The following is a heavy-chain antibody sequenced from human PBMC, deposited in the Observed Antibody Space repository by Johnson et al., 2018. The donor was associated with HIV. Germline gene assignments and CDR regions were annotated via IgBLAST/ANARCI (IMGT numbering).Heavy chain of an antibody. J-gene: IGHJ3*02. CDR2: IYSGVST. Sequence: EVHLVESGGGLVQPGGSLRLSCAASGFTVSSNYMSWVRQAPGKGLEWVSVIYSGVSTYYADSVKGRFTISRDNSKNTLYLQMNSLRAEDTAVYYCATSMGATALAFDIWGQGTMVTVSS. CDR3: ATSMGATALAFDI. CDR1: GFTVSSNY. D-gene: IGHD1-26*01. V-gene: IGHV3-66*02.